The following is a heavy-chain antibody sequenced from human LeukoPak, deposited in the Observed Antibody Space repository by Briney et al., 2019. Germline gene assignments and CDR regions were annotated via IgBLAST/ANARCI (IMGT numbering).Heavy chain of an antibody. CDR3: ARDRQYCSSTSCYVYYYYGMDV. J-gene: IGHJ6*02. CDR2: ISSSSSYI. D-gene: IGHD2-2*01. Sequence: PGGSLRLSCAASGFTFSSYSMNWVRQAPGKGLEWVSSISSSSSYIYYADSVKGRFTISRDNAKNSLYLQMNSLRAEDTAVYYCARDRQYCSSTSCYVYYYYGMDVWGQGTTVTVSS. CDR1: GFTFSSYS. V-gene: IGHV3-21*01.